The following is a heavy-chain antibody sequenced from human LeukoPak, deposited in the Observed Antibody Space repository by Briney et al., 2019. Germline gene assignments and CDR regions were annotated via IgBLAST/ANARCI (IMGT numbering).Heavy chain of an antibody. J-gene: IGHJ3*02. CDR1: GGSFSGYY. V-gene: IGHV4-34*01. D-gene: IGHD1-1*01. CDR2: INHSGST. Sequence: SETLSLTCAVYGGSFSGYYWSWIRQPPGKGLEWIGEINHSGSTNYNPSLKSRVTISVDTSKNQFSLKLSSVTAADTAVYYCARAPRAAGTGGERRRGAFDIWGQGTMVTVSS. CDR3: ARAPRAAGTGGERRRGAFDI.